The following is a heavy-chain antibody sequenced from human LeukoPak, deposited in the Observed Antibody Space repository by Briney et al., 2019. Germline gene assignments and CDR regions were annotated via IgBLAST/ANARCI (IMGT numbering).Heavy chain of an antibody. D-gene: IGHD3-10*01. CDR3: GGSYASGSYYHY. V-gene: IGHV4-39*01. J-gene: IGHJ4*02. CDR2: IYYGGST. Sequence: SETLSLTCTVSGGSVSSSSYYWGWIRQPPGKGLEWIGSIYYGGSTYYNPSLKSRVTMPVDTSKNQFSLKLSSVTAADTAVYYCGGSYASGSYYHYWGQGTLVTVSS. CDR1: GGSVSSSSYY.